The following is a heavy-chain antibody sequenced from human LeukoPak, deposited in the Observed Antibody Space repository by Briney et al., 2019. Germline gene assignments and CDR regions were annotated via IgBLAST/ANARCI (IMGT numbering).Heavy chain of an antibody. D-gene: IGHD3-22*01. Sequence: PGGSLRLSCAASEFIYSDYYMTWIRQAPGKGLEWVSTITRSGRTIYYADSVKGRFTISRDKAKNSLYLQMNSLRAEDTAVYYCAKGLYYYDSSGSPGDYWGQGTLVALSS. CDR3: AKGLYYYDSSGSPGDY. J-gene: IGHJ4*02. V-gene: IGHV3-11*01. CDR1: EFIYSDYY. CDR2: ITRSGRTI.